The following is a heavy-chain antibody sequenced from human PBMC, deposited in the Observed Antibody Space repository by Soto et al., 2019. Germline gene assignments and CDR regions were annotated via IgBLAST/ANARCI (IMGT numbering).Heavy chain of an antibody. Sequence: SETLSLTCAVYGGSFSGYYWSWIRQPPGKGLEWIGEINHSGSTNYNPSLKSRVTISVDTSKNQFSLKLSSVTAADRAVYYCARTYSGYYFDYWGQGALVTVSS. CDR3: ARTYSGYYFDY. V-gene: IGHV4-34*01. CDR2: INHSGST. CDR1: GGSFSGYY. D-gene: IGHD5-12*01. J-gene: IGHJ4*02.